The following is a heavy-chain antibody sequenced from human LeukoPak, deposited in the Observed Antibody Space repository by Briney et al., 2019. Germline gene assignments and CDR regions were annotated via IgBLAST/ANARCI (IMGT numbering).Heavy chain of an antibody. J-gene: IGHJ3*02. V-gene: IGHV3-30*04. D-gene: IGHD2-2*01. CDR2: ISYDGSNK. CDR3: ARVKGGGYCSSTSCRGAFDI. Sequence: GGSLRLSCAASGFTFSSYAMHWVRQTPGKGLEWVAVISYDGSNKYYADSVKGRFTISRDNSKNTLYLQMNSLRAEDTAVYYCARVKGGGYCSSTSCRGAFDIWGQGTMVTVSS. CDR1: GFTFSSYA.